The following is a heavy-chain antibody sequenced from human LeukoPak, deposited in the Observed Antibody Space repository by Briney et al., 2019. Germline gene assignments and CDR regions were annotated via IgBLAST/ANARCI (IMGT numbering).Heavy chain of an antibody. Sequence: SETLSLTCTVSGYSISSGYYWGWIRQPPGKGLEWIGSIYHSGSTYYNPSLKSRVTISVDTSKNQFSLKLSSVTAADTAVYYCARVNSSSWYYFDYWGQGTLVTASS. D-gene: IGHD6-13*01. J-gene: IGHJ4*02. CDR2: IYHSGST. CDR3: ARVNSSSWYYFDY. V-gene: IGHV4-38-2*02. CDR1: GYSISSGYY.